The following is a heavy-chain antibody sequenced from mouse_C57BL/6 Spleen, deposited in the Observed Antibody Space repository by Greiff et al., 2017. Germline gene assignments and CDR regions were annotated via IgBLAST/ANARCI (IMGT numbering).Heavy chain of an antibody. CDR1: GYTFTSYW. CDR2: IDPSDSYT. D-gene: IGHD4-1*02. Sequence: QVQLKQPGAELVMPGASVKLSCKASGYTFTSYWMHWVKQRPGQGLEWIGEIDPSDSYTNYNQKFKGKSTLTVDKSSSTAYMLLSSLTSEDSAVYYCAQLGQGDYWGQGTALTVSS. V-gene: IGHV1-69*01. J-gene: IGHJ2*01. CDR3: AQLGQGDY.